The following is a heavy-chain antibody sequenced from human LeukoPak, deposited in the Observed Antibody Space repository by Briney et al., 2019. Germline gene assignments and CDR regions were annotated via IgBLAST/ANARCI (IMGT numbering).Heavy chain of an antibody. D-gene: IGHD3-10*01. CDR2: IYYSGST. CDR3: ARHRLGELSTLFDY. J-gene: IGHJ4*02. V-gene: IGHV4-61*05. Sequence: SETLSLTCTVSGGSISSSSYYWGWIRQPPGKGLEWIGYIYYSGSTNYNPSLKSRVTISVDTSKNQFSLKLSSVTAADTAVYYCARHRLGELSTLFDYWGQGTLVTVSS. CDR1: GGSISSSSYY.